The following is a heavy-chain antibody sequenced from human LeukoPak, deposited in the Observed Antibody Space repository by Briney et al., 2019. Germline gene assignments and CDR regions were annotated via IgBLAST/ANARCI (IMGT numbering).Heavy chain of an antibody. J-gene: IGHJ4*02. V-gene: IGHV4-30-4*01. D-gene: IGHD4-11*01. CDR2: IYYSGST. CDR3: AGADYSNYQVFFDY. CDR1: GGSISSGDYY. Sequence: SQTLSLTCTVSGGSISSGDYYWSWIRQPPGKGLEWIGYIYYSGSTYYNPSLKSRVTISVDTSKNQFSLKLSSVTAADTAVYYCAGADYSNYQVFFDYWGQGTLVTVSS.